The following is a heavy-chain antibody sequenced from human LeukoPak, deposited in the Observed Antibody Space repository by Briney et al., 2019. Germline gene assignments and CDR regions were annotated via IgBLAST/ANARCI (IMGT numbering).Heavy chain of an antibody. J-gene: IGHJ4*02. V-gene: IGHV3-64D*06. CDR2: ISDNGGMT. CDR1: GFTFSNNY. Sequence: GGSLRLSCAASGFTFSNNYMSWVRQAPGKGLEYLSGISDNGGMTFYADSVKGRFTISRDNSKNTLYPQMSSLRREDTAVYYCYISGWTEDIDNWGQGTLVTVSS. D-gene: IGHD6-19*01. CDR3: YISGWTEDIDN.